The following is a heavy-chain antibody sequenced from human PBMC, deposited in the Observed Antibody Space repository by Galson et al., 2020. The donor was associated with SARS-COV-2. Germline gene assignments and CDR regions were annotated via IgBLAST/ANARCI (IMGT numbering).Heavy chain of an antibody. J-gene: IGHJ4*02. CDR1: GLPPSTTGAL. CDR3: AHMLYFDDSGSFGLYYCDH. CDR2: LYCDDHK. D-gene: IGHD3-9*01. Sequence: SGPTLAKPTQPLTLPCPFYGLPPSTTGALVGWVRQPPAKPLEWLDHLYCDDHKRYSPSLTNRLTLTKDTSKTEVVLTVTNMDSVDTATYYWAHMLYFDDSGSFGLYYCDHWGQGTMVTVSS. V-gene: IGHV2-5*02.